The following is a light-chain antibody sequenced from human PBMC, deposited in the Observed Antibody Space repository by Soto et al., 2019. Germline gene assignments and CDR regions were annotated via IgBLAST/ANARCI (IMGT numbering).Light chain of an antibody. CDR3: QQRYNTPLT. J-gene: IGKJ1*01. CDR2: DAS. CDR1: QTIGTY. V-gene: IGKV1-39*01. Sequence: DIQMTQSPSSLSASVGDRVTITCRASQTIGTYVNWYRQKSGAAPELLIYDASTLQSGVPSRFRGGASGTDFTRTISSLQLDDFATYYCQQRYNTPLTFGQGSTVEIK.